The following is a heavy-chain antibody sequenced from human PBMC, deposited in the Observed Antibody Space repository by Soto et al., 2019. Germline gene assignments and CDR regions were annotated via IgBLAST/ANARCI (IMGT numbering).Heavy chain of an antibody. D-gene: IGHD1-26*01. CDR3: AKWGGYYAYYSEMDV. J-gene: IGHJ6*04. V-gene: IGHV3-23*01. CDR2: VSGGGTST. CDR1: GFSFGGYA. Sequence: GGSLRLSCAGYGFSFGGYAMSWVRQAPGKGLEWISGVSGGGTSTYYAGSVKGRFTISRDSSVVYLQMNSLRADDTAVYYCAKWGGYYAYYSEMDVWGRGTTVTSPQ.